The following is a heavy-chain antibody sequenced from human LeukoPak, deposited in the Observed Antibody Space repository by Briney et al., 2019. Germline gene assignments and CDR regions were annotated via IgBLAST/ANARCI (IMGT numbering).Heavy chain of an antibody. CDR3: ARRHYTSVWFDP. J-gene: IGHJ5*02. CDR2: TYPGGSQT. D-gene: IGHD4-11*01. V-gene: IGHV5-51*01. Sequence: GESLQISCKASSYTFTNYWIGWVRQMPGRGLEWMGITYPGGSQTIYSPSFQGHVTISVDESATTAYLQWSTLKASDTAMYYCARRHYTSVWFDPWGQGTLVTVSS. CDR1: SYTFTNYW.